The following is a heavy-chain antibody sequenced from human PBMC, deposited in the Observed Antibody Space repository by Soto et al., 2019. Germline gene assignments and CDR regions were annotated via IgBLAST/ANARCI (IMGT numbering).Heavy chain of an antibody. Sequence: QVQLVQSGAEVKKPGASVKVSCKASGYTFTSYDINWVRQATGQGLEYLGWMNPNSGNTGYVQKFQDRVTMTWDSSMTTAYMELSSLRSADTAVYFCARGVKYGAYSRWFDPWGQGTLVTVSS. CDR1: GYTFTSYD. J-gene: IGHJ5*02. CDR3: ARGVKYGAYSRWFDP. V-gene: IGHV1-8*01. D-gene: IGHD4-17*01. CDR2: MNPNSGNT.